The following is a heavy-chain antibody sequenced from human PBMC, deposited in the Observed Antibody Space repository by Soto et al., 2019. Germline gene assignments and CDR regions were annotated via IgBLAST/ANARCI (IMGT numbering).Heavy chain of an antibody. J-gene: IGHJ5*02. V-gene: IGHV4-4*07. Sequence: SETLSLTCTVSGGSISSYYWSWIRQPAGKGLEWIGRIYTSGSTNYNPSLKSRVTMSVDTSKNQFSLKLSSVTAADTAVYYCARDFSYCSSTSCSNWFDPWGQEPWSPSPQ. CDR2: IYTSGST. D-gene: IGHD2-2*01. CDR1: GGSISSYY. CDR3: ARDFSYCSSTSCSNWFDP.